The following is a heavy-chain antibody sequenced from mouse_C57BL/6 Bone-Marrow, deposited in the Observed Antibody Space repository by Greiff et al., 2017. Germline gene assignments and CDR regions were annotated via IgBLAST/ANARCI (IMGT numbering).Heavy chain of an antibody. CDR2: ISGGGGNT. Sequence: ATISGGGGNTYYPDSVKGRFTISRDNAKNTLYLQMSSLRSEDTALYYCARRSFDYWGQGTTLTVSS. V-gene: IGHV5-9*01. J-gene: IGHJ2*01. CDR3: ARRSFDY.